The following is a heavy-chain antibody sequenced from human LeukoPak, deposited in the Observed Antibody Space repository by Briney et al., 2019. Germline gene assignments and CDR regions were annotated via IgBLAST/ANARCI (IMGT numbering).Heavy chain of an antibody. V-gene: IGHV4-39*01. D-gene: IGHD2-21*02. CDR2: IYYSGST. CDR3: AGGVVVTGAFDY. J-gene: IGHJ4*02. CDR1: GGSISSSSYY. Sequence: SETLSLTCTVSGGSISSSSYYWGWIRQPPGKGLEWIVSIYYSGSTYYNPSLKSRVTISVDTSKNQFSLKLSSVTAAATAVYYCAGGVVVTGAFDYWGQGTLVTVSS.